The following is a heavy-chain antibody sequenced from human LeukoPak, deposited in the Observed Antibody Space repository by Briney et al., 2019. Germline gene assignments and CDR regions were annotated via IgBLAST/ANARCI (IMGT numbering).Heavy chain of an antibody. Sequence: GGSLRLSCAASGFTFSSYSMNWVRQAPGKGLVWVSRINTDGSSTSYADSVKGRFTISRDNAKNTLYLQMNSLRAEDTAVYYCARDAEVLIDAFDIWGQGTMVTVSS. V-gene: IGHV3-74*01. J-gene: IGHJ3*02. CDR3: ARDAEVLIDAFDI. CDR2: INTDGSST. D-gene: IGHD2-8*01. CDR1: GFTFSSYS.